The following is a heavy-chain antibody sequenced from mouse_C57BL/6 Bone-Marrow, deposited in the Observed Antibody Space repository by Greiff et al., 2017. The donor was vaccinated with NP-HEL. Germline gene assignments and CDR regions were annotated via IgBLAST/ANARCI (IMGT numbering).Heavy chain of an antibody. Sequence: QVQLQQSGAELVRPGTSVKVSCKASGYAFTNYLIEWVKQRPGQGLEWIGVINPGSGGTNYNEKFKGKATLTADKSSSTAYMQLSSLTSEDSAVYFCARWPLSYGSSYYAMDYWGQGTSVTVSS. D-gene: IGHD1-1*01. CDR2: INPGSGGT. J-gene: IGHJ4*01. CDR3: ARWPLSYGSSYYAMDY. CDR1: GYAFTNYL. V-gene: IGHV1-54*01.